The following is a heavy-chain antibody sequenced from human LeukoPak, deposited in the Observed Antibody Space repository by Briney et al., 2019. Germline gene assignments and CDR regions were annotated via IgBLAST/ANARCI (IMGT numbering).Heavy chain of an antibody. CDR1: GGSISSSSYY. CDR3: ARVTIFGVVIILKFDAFDI. V-gene: IGHV4-39*01. D-gene: IGHD3-3*01. J-gene: IGHJ3*02. Sequence: SETLSLTCTVSGGSISSSSYYWGWIRQPPGKGLEWIGSIYYSGSTYYNPSLKSRVTISVDTSKNQFSLKLSSVTAADTAVYYCARVTIFGVVIILKFDAFDIWGQGTMVTVSS. CDR2: IYYSGST.